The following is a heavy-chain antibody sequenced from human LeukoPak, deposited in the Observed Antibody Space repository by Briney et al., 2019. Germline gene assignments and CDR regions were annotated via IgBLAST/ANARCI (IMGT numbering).Heavy chain of an antibody. V-gene: IGHV3-48*04. CDR1: GFTFSSYS. J-gene: IGHJ6*03. Sequence: PGGSLRLSCSASGFTFSSYSMNWVRQAPGKGLEWVSYISSSSSTIYYADSVKGRFTTSRDNAKNSLYLQMNSLRAEDTAVYYCARGDVWGFYYMDVWGKGTTVTVSS. D-gene: IGHD3-16*01. CDR2: ISSSSSTI. CDR3: ARGDVWGFYYMDV.